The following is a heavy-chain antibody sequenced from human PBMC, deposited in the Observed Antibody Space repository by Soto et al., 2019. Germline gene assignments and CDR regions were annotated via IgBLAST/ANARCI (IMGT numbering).Heavy chain of an antibody. Sequence: EVQLLESGGGLVQPGGSLRLSCAASGFTFSSYAMSWVRQAPGKGLEWVPAISGSGGSTYYADSVKGRFTISRDNPKNTLYLQMNSVRAEDTALYYCAKEWFGEDSYSYGMDVWGQGTTVTVSS. V-gene: IGHV3-23*01. J-gene: IGHJ6*02. CDR2: ISGSGGST. CDR1: GFTFSSYA. D-gene: IGHD3-10*01. CDR3: AKEWFGEDSYSYGMDV.